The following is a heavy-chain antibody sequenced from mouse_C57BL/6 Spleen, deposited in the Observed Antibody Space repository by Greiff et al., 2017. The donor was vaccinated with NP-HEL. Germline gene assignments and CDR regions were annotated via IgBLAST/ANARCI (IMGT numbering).Heavy chain of an antibody. Sequence: EVQRVESGGGLVQPKGSLKLSCAASGFSFNTYAMNWVRQAPGKGLEWVARIRSKSNNYATYYADSVKDRFTISRDDSESMLYLQMNNLKTEDTAMYYCVRHEDYEACYAMGYWGQGTSVTVSS. CDR2: IRSKSNNYAT. V-gene: IGHV10-1*01. CDR1: GFSFNTYA. CDR3: VRHEDYEACYAMGY. D-gene: IGHD2-3*01. J-gene: IGHJ4*01.